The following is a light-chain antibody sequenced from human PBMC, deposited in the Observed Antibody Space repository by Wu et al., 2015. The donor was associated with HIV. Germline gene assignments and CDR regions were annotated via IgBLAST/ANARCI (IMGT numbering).Light chain of an antibody. CDR3: QQANSFPRT. Sequence: DIQMTQSPSSVSASVGDRVTIVCRASQSIGRWLAWYQQKPGKAPNLLIYYASTLQSGVPSRFSGSGSGTEFTLTISSLQPEDFAIYYYQQANSFPRTFGQGTKVEIK. J-gene: IGKJ1*01. V-gene: IGKV1-12*01. CDR2: YAS. CDR1: QSIGRW.